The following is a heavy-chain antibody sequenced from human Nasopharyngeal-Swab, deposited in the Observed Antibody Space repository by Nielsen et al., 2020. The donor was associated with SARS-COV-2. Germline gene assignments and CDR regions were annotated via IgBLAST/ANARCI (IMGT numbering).Heavy chain of an antibody. J-gene: IGHJ4*02. Sequence: WIRQPPGKGLEWVSGINWNSGRVGYADSVRGRFTISRDNAKNSLYLQMNSLRGEDTAFYYCAKGNTWCVDYWGQGTLVTVSS. CDR3: AKGNTWCVDY. CDR2: INWNSGRV. D-gene: IGHD2-8*01. V-gene: IGHV3-9*01.